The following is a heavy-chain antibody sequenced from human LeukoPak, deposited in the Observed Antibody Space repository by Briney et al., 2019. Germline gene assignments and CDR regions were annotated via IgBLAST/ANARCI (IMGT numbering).Heavy chain of an antibody. CDR1: GGSFSSSSYY. D-gene: IGHD2-15*01. CDR3: ARGGDIVVVVAEPSYAFDI. CDR2: IYYSGST. Sequence: SETLSLTCTVSGGSFSSSSYYWGWIRQPPGKGLEWIGSIYYSGSTYYNPSLKSRVTISVDTSKNQFSLKLSSVTAADTAVYYCARGGDIVVVVAEPSYAFDIWGQGTMVTVSS. V-gene: IGHV4-39*07. J-gene: IGHJ3*02.